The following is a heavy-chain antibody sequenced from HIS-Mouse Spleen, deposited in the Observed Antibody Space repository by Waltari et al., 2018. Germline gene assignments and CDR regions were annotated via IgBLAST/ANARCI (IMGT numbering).Heavy chain of an antibody. D-gene: IGHD1-26*01. CDR3: AKVNSGSYYFDY. CDR1: GFTFSSYG. V-gene: IGHV3-30*18. CDR2: ISYDGSNK. Sequence: QVQLVESGGGVVQPGRSLRLSCAASGFTFSSYGMHWVRQAPGEGLEGVAVISYDGSNKYYADSVKGRFTISRDNSKNTLYLQMNSLRAEDTAVYYCAKVNSGSYYFDYWGQGTLVTVSS. J-gene: IGHJ4*02.